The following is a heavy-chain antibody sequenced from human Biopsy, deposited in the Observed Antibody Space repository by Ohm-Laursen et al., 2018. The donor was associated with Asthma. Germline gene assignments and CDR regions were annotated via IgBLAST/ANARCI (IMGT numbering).Heavy chain of an antibody. J-gene: IGHJ4*02. CDR2: VHSTGST. CDR1: PGSINDYY. V-gene: IGHV4-59*01. CDR3: VRATSTWSQSGPHYFDH. Sequence: PSQTLSLTCTVSPGSINDYYWNWIRQFPGKGLEWIGYVHSTGSTRFNPSLKSRLTISVDTSVDQVSLKLTSVTAADTAVYYCVRATSTWSQSGPHYFDHWGQGTPVTVSS. D-gene: IGHD6-13*01.